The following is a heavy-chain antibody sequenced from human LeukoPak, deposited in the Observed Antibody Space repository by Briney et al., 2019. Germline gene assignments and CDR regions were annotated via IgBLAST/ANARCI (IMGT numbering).Heavy chain of an antibody. CDR1: GGSISSYY. CDR2: IYTSGST. D-gene: IGHD3-3*01. CDR3: AREGVLVIQDYYYYYYMDV. J-gene: IGHJ6*03. V-gene: IGHV4-4*07. Sequence: PSETLSLTCTVSGGSISSYYWSWIRQPAGKGLEWIGRIYTSGSTNYNPSLKSRVTMSVDTSKNQFSLKLSSVTAADTAVYYCAREGVLVIQDYYYYYYMDVWGKGTTVTVSS.